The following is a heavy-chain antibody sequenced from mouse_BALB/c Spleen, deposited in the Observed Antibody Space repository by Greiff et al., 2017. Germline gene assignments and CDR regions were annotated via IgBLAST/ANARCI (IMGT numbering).Heavy chain of an antibody. D-gene: IGHD1-2*01. CDR1: GFTFSSYA. J-gene: IGHJ3*01. CDR3: AREGTTAKSPFAY. CDR2: ISSGGSYT. V-gene: IGHV5-9-4*01. Sequence: EVQLVESGGGLVKPGGSLKLSCAASGFTFSSYAMSWVRQSPEKRLEWVAEISSGGSYTYYPDTVTGRFTISRDNAKNTLYLEMSSLRSEDTAMYYCAREGTTAKSPFAYWGQGTLVTVSA.